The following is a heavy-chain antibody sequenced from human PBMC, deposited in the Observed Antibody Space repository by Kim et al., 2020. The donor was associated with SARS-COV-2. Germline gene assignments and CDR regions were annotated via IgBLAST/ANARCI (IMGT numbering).Heavy chain of an antibody. CDR2: ISGDGGST. J-gene: IGHJ4*02. CDR1: GFTFDDYA. Sequence: GGSLRLSCAASGFTFDDYAMHWVRQAPGKGLEWVSLISGDGGSTYYADSVKGRFTISRDNSKNSLYLQMNSLRTEDTALYYCAKDGGYILTGPGFDYWGQGTLVTVSS. CDR3: AKDGGYILTGPGFDY. V-gene: IGHV3-43*02. D-gene: IGHD3-9*01.